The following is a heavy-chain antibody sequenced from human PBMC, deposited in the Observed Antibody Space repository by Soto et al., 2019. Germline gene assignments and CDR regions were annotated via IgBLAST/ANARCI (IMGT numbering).Heavy chain of an antibody. CDR1: GGSISSGGYY. D-gene: IGHD3-10*01. CDR3: ARHYYGSGISPLPADP. CDR2: IYYSGST. V-gene: IGHV4-31*03. Sequence: QVQLQESGPGLVKPSQTLSLTCTVSGGSISSGGYYWSCIRQHPGKGLEWIGYIYYSGSTYCNPSLKSRVTISVDTSKNQFSLKLSSVTAADTAVYYCARHYYGSGISPLPADPWGQGTLVTVSS. J-gene: IGHJ5*02.